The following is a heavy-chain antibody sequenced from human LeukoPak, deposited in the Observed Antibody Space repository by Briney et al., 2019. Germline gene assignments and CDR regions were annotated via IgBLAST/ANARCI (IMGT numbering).Heavy chain of an antibody. D-gene: IGHD3-10*02. CDR1: RFTFSDYY. Sequence: GGSLRLSCAASRFTFSDYYMGWVRQAPGKGLEWVSYISSSNSYTSYADSVRGRFTISRDNAKNTLYLQMNSLRAEDTALYYCAKGSRFDDYFDYWGQGTLVTVSS. CDR2: ISSSNSYT. J-gene: IGHJ4*02. CDR3: AKGSRFDDYFDY. V-gene: IGHV3-11*05.